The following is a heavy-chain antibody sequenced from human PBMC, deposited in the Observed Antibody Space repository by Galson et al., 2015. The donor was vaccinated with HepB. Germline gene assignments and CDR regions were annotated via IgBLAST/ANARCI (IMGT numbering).Heavy chain of an antibody. CDR3: ARWFAERVYGGNSGWFDP. D-gene: IGHD4-23*01. V-gene: IGHV7-4-1*02. J-gene: IGHJ5*02. CDR2: INTNTGKS. Sequence: SVKVSCKASGYIFKSYAMNWVRQAPGQGLEWMGWINTNTGKSTYAQGFTGRFVFSVDTSVSTAYLQISSLKAEDTAVYYCARWFAERVYGGNSGWFDPWGQGTLVTVSS. CDR1: GYIFKSYA.